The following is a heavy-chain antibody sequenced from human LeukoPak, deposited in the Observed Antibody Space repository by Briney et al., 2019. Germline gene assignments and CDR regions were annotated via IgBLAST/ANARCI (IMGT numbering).Heavy chain of an antibody. Sequence: GGSLRLSCAASGFTFSSYGMHWVRQAPGKGLEWVAFIRYDGSNKYYADSVKGRFTISRDNSKNTLYLQMNSLRAEDTAVYYCARRGPQWPAGYYYYMDVWGKGTTVTISS. D-gene: IGHD6-19*01. CDR2: IRYDGSNK. J-gene: IGHJ6*03. V-gene: IGHV3-30*02. CDR3: ARRGPQWPAGYYYYMDV. CDR1: GFTFSSYG.